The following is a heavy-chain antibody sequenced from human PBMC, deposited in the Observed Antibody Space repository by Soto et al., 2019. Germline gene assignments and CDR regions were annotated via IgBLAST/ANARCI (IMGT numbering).Heavy chain of an antibody. CDR3: AKPPKSMIVVVITNLGVDY. CDR2: ISGSGGST. J-gene: IGHJ4*02. D-gene: IGHD3-22*01. CDR1: GFTFSSYA. Sequence: GGSLRLSCAASGFTFSSYAMSWVRQAPGKGLEWVSAISGSGGSTYYADSVKGRFTISRDNSKNTLYLQMNSLRAEDTAVYYCAKPPKSMIVVVITNLGVDYWGQGTLVTVSS. V-gene: IGHV3-23*01.